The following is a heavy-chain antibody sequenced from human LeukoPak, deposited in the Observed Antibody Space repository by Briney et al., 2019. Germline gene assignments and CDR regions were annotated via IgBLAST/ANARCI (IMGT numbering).Heavy chain of an antibody. J-gene: IGHJ4*02. V-gene: IGHV4-61*02. CDR3: ARGLSGSFQYYLDY. Sequence: SQTLSLTCTVSGVSISSGSYYWSWIRQPAGKGLEWIGRIYPSGSTNHNPSLKSRVTISVDTSKNQFSLKLSSVTAADTAVYFCARGLSGSFQYYLDYWGQGTLVTVSS. D-gene: IGHD1-26*01. CDR1: GVSISSGSYY. CDR2: IYPSGST.